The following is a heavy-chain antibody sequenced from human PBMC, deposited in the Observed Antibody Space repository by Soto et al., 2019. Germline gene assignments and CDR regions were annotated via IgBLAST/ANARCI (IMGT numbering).Heavy chain of an antibody. CDR2: IIPILGIA. Sequence: QVQLVQSGAEVMKPGSSVKVSCKASGGTFSSYTISWVRQAPGQGLEWMGRIIPILGIANYAQKFQGRVTITADKSTSTAYMELSSLRSEDTAVYYCARGAPYGGVVVPAAFDYWGQGPLVTVSS. J-gene: IGHJ4*02. CDR3: ARGAPYGGVVVPAAFDY. CDR1: GGTFSSYT. V-gene: IGHV1-69*02. D-gene: IGHD2-2*01.